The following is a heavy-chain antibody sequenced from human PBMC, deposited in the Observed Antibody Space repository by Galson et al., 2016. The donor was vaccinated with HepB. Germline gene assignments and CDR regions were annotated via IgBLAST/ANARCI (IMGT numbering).Heavy chain of an antibody. J-gene: IGHJ5*02. CDR1: GYTFTGYG. Sequence: SVKVSCKASGYTFTGYGISWVRQAPGQGLEWMGWIATYNGDTNYAQKFQGRLTMTTDPSTTTAYMELRSLRFDDTAVYDCARDRIKVVPPVIDWFDPWGQGTLVTVSS. CDR2: IATYNGDT. V-gene: IGHV1-18*04. CDR3: ARDRIKVVPPVIDWFDP. D-gene: IGHD2-2*01.